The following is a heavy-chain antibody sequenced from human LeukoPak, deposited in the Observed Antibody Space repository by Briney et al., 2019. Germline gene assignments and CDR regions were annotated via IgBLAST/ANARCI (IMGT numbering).Heavy chain of an antibody. J-gene: IGHJ3*02. D-gene: IGHD6-13*01. CDR3: AVYSSSWNYDAFDI. CDR1: GYTFTNYD. Sequence: ASVKVSCRASGYTFTNYDINWVRQATGQGLEWMGWMNPNSGNTGYAQKFQGRVTITRNTSISTAYMELSSLRSEDTAVYYCAVYSSSWNYDAFDIWGQGTMVTVSS. CDR2: MNPNSGNT. V-gene: IGHV1-8*03.